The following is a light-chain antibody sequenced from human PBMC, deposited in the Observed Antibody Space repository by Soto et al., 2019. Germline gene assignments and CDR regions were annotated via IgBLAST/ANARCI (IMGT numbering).Light chain of an antibody. CDR3: QQYGSSPIT. CDR2: GAS. Sequence: IVMAPSPATLYVSPGGRSTHSCRSSQSVSSSYLAWYQQKPGQAPRLLIYGASSRATGIPDRFSGSGSGTDFTLTISRLEPEDFAVYYCQQYGSSPITFGQETRCRL. V-gene: IGKV3-20*01. CDR1: QSVSSSY. J-gene: IGKJ5*01.